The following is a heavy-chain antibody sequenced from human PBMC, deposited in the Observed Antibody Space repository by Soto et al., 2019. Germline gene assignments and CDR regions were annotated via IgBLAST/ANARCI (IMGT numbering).Heavy chain of an antibody. J-gene: IGHJ4*02. V-gene: IGHV1-69*13. CDR1: GGTLSSYA. Sequence: XSLKVSCKASGGTLSSYAISWVRQAPGQGLEWMGGIIPIFGTANYAQKFQGRVTITADESTSTAYMELSSLRSEDTAVYYCARCRANYYASSGYSPADYWGQGTLVTVS. CDR2: IIPIFGTA. D-gene: IGHD3-22*01. CDR3: ARCRANYYASSGYSPADY.